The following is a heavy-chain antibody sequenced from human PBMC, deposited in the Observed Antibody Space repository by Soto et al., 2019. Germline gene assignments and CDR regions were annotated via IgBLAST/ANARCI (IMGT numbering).Heavy chain of an antibody. J-gene: IGHJ4*02. CDR1: GYTFTSYG. V-gene: IGHV1-18*04. CDR2: ISAYNGNT. D-gene: IGHD2-2*01. CDR3: ARDLKTVKDIVVVPAAALLFDY. Sequence: QVQLVQSGAEVKKPGASVKVSCKASGYTFTSYGISWVRQAPGQGLEWMGWISAYNGNTNYAQKLQGRVTMTTDTSTSTAYMELRSLRSADTAVYYCARDLKTVKDIVVVPAAALLFDYWGQGTLVTVSS.